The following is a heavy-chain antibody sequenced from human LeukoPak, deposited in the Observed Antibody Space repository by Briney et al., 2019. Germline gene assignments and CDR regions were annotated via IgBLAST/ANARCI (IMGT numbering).Heavy chain of an antibody. D-gene: IGHD3-3*01. V-gene: IGHV4-59*08. CDR1: GGSISSYY. CDR2: IYYSGST. Sequence: SETLSLTCTVSGGSISSYYWSWIRQPSGKGLEWIGYIYYSGSTNYNPSLKSRVTISVDTSKNQFSLKLSSVTAADTAVYYCARHKILELLLFRKNWYFDLWGRGTLVTVSS. CDR3: ARHKILELLLFRKNWYFDL. J-gene: IGHJ2*01.